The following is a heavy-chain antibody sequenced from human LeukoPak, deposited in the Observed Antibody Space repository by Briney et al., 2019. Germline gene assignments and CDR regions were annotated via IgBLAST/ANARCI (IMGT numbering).Heavy chain of an antibody. CDR2: ISGSGGRT. CDR1: GVTFSSYA. CDR3: AKPATYYDILTGYDY. V-gene: IGHV3-23*01. D-gene: IGHD3-9*01. J-gene: IGHJ4*02. Sequence: GGALRLSCAASGVTFSSYAMSCVRQAPGKGLGCVSAISGSGGRTDYADSVKGRFTISRDNSKNSLYLQMISLRAEDTALYYCAKPATYYDILTGYDYWGQGTLVTVSS.